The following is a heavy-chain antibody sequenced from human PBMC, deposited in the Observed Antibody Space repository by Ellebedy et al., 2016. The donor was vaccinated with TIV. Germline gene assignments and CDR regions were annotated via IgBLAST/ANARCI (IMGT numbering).Heavy chain of an antibody. CDR3: ARGPEYGDYYFDY. J-gene: IGHJ4*02. V-gene: IGHV3-53*01. Sequence: PGGSLRLSCAASGFTVSSNYMSWVRQAPGKGLEWVAVIYSGGSTYYADSVKGRFPISRENSKNTLYLQMNSLRAEDTAVYYCARGPEYGDYYFDYWGQGTLVTVSS. CDR2: IYSGGST. D-gene: IGHD4-17*01. CDR1: GFTVSSNY.